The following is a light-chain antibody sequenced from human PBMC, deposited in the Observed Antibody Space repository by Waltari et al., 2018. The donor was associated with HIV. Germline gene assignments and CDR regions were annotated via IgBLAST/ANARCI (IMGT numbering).Light chain of an antibody. Sequence: QSVLPPPPSVSGAPGQRVTLSCTRRSSNIRAGHAARRDQQLPGTAPKLLIYGNSNRPSGVPDRFSGSKSGTSASLAITGLQAEDEADYYCQSYDSSLSGVVFGGGTKLTVL. CDR3: QSYDSSLSGVV. V-gene: IGLV1-40*01. CDR1: SSNIRAGHA. CDR2: GNS. J-gene: IGLJ2*01.